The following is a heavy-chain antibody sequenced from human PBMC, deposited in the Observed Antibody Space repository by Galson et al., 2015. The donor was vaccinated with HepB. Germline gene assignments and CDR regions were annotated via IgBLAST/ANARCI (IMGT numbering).Heavy chain of an antibody. CDR2: ISGSGGST. V-gene: IGHV3-23*01. D-gene: IGHD6-13*01. CDR3: AKGDSSSWYSIYFDY. CDR1: GFTFNSYA. J-gene: IGHJ4*02. Sequence: SLRLSCAASGFTFNSYAMSWVRQAPGKGLEWVSVISGSGGSTNYADSVKGRFTISRDNSKNTLYLQINSLRADDTAVYYCAKGDSSSWYSIYFDYWGQGTLVTVSS.